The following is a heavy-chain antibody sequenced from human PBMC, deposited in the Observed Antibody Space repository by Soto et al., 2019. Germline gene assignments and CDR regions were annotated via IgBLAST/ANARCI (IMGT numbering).Heavy chain of an antibody. Sequence: EVQLLESGGGLVQPGGSLRLSCAASGFTFSSFALNWVRQAPGKGLEWVSIISGSADSTFYADSVKGRFTISRDNSQNLLYLQINSRGADDTAVYYCAKTRGAMIYAISVYGMDGWCQGTTVTVSS. V-gene: IGHV3-23*01. J-gene: IGHJ6*02. CDR3: AKTRGAMIYAISVYGMDG. CDR2: ISGSADST. CDR1: GFTFSSFA. D-gene: IGHD2-8*01.